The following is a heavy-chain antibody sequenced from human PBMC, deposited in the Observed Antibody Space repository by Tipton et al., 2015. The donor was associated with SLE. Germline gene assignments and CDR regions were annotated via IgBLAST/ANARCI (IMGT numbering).Heavy chain of an antibody. D-gene: IGHD5-12*01. J-gene: IGHJ4*02. V-gene: IGHV4-4*02. CDR1: GGSIGSLPW. CDR3: ARKGVATVRY. Sequence: TLSLTCAVSGGSIGSLPWWSWVRQPPGKGLEWIGEIHHDTGTTNYNPSLKSRVTISVDKSKNQFSLKLSSVTAADTAVYYCARKGVATVRYWGQGILVTVSS. CDR2: IHHDTGTT.